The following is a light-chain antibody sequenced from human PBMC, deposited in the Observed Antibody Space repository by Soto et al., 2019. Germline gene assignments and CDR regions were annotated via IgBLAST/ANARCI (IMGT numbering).Light chain of an antibody. CDR1: QSVGTF. Sequence: EIVLTQSPATLSLSPGERATLSCRASQSVGTFLAWYQQRPGQAPRLLIYDASITATGIPARFSGSGSGTEFTLTIGSLEAEDFAVYYCQQRSSWFTFGQGTKLEIK. J-gene: IGKJ2*01. V-gene: IGKV3-11*01. CDR3: QQRSSWFT. CDR2: DAS.